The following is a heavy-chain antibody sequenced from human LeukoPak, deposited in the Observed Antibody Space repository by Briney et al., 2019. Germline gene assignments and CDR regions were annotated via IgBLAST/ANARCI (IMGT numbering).Heavy chain of an antibody. CDR3: ARWALDAFDI. CDR1: GFTFSNYA. CDR2: ISGSGGTT. Sequence: GGSLRLSCAASGFTFSNYAMSWVRQAPGKGLEWVSGISGSGGTTYYADSVKGRFTISRDNAKNSLYLQMNSLRAEDTAVYYCARWALDAFDIWGQGTMVTVSS. D-gene: IGHD1-26*01. J-gene: IGHJ3*02. V-gene: IGHV3-23*01.